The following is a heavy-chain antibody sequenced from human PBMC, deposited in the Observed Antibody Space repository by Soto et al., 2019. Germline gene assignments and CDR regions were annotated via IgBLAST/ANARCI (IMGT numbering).Heavy chain of an antibody. V-gene: IGHV4-30-4*01. D-gene: IGHD4-17*01. CDR2: VYYTGNT. J-gene: IGHJ4*02. Sequence: SETLSLTCSFSGGPFSSSDYYWSWIRQPPGQGLEWIGYVYYTGNTHYNPSLQSRVTMSVDTSKKQFSLKLTSVTAADTAVYYCARGLREYGDMYFFDYWGQGTLVTVSS. CDR1: GGPFSSSDYY. CDR3: ARGLREYGDMYFFDY.